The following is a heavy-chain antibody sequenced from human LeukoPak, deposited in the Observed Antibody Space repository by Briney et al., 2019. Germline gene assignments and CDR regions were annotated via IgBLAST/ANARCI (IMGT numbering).Heavy chain of an antibody. V-gene: IGHV3-21*01. CDR2: ISGSSYYI. Sequence: GGSLRLSCAASGFTFSSYSMNWVRQAPGKGLEWVSSISGSSYYIYYADSVKGRFTISRDNAKNSLYLQMNSLRAEDTAVYYCAKNAAAYCGGDCYSYYFDYWGQGTLVTVSS. J-gene: IGHJ4*02. CDR1: GFTFSSYS. D-gene: IGHD2-21*02. CDR3: AKNAAAYCGGDCYSYYFDY.